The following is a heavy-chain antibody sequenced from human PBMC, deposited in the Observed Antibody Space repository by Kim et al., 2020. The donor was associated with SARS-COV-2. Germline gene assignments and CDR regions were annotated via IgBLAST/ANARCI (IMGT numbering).Heavy chain of an antibody. Sequence: ASVKVSCKASGYTFTSYAMNWVRQAPGQGLEWMGWINTNTGNPTYAQGFAGRFVFSLDTSVSTAYLQISSLKAEDTAVYYCARDLGQQLVRGYFQHWGQGTLVTVSS. V-gene: IGHV7-4-1*02. D-gene: IGHD6-13*01. CDR1: GYTFTSYA. CDR3: ARDLGQQLVRGYFQH. CDR2: INTNTGNP. J-gene: IGHJ1*01.